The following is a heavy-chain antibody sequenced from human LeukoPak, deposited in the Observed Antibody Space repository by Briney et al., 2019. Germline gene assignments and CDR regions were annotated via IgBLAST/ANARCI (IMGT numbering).Heavy chain of an antibody. CDR3: ARVAPGPAAIVDY. CDR2: INPSGGST. CDR1: GYTFTSYG. J-gene: IGHJ4*02. V-gene: IGHV1-46*01. Sequence: EASVKVSCKTSGYTFTSYGITWVRQAPGQGLEWMGIINPSGGSTSYAQKFQGRVTMTRDTSTSTVYMELSSLRSEDTAVYYCARVAPGPAAIVDYWGQGTLVTVSS. D-gene: IGHD2-2*01.